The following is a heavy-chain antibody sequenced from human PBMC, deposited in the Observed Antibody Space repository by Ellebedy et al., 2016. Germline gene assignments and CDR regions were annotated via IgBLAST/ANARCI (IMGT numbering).Heavy chain of an antibody. V-gene: IGHV4-39*01. Sequence: SETLSLTCTVSGGSISSSSYYWGWTRQPPGKGLEWIGSIYYSGSTYYNPSLKSRVTISVDTSKNQFSLKLSSVTAADTAVYYCARRNYGSGSYYRGGFDYWGQGTLVTVSS. CDR2: IYYSGST. CDR1: GGSISSSSYY. D-gene: IGHD3-10*01. J-gene: IGHJ4*02. CDR3: ARRNYGSGSYYRGGFDY.